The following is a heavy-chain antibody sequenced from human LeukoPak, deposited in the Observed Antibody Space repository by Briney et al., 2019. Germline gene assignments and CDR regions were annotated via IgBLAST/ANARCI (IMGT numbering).Heavy chain of an antibody. D-gene: IGHD1-7*01. CDR1: GFTFSSYW. Sequence: GGSLRLSCAASGFTFSSYWMHWVRQAPGKGLEWVAVISKDGSDKYYPGSVRGRFTISRDNSKNTIYLQMDSLRAEDTAIYYCARDYWWNYDYWGQGTLVTVSS. J-gene: IGHJ4*02. CDR2: ISKDGSDK. CDR3: ARDYWWNYDY. V-gene: IGHV3-30-3*01.